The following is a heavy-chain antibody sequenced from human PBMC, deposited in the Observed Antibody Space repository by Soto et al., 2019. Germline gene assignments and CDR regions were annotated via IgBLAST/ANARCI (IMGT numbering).Heavy chain of an antibody. CDR1: GFTFSSYG. J-gene: IGHJ3*02. CDR3: AKGGYYDSSGYYAFDI. CDR2: ISYDGSNK. V-gene: IGHV3-30*18. Sequence: GESLKISCAASGFTFSSYGMHWVRQAPGKGLEWVAVISYDGSNKYYADSVKGRFTISRDNSKNTLYLQMNSLRAEDTAVYYCAKGGYYDSSGYYAFDIWGQGTMVTVSS. D-gene: IGHD3-22*01.